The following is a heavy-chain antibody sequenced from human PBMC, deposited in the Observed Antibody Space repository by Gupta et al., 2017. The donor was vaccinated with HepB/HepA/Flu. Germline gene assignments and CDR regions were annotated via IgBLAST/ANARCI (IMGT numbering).Heavy chain of an antibody. CDR3: GRDLSGRYDF. J-gene: IGHJ4*02. D-gene: IGHD1-26*01. CDR2: IDNHGSST. V-gene: IGHV3-74*03. Sequence: EVQLVESVGGLVQPGGSLRLSCAASQFTFSNFWMHWVRQAPGKGLVWVSRIDNHGSSTSYADSVKGRFNISRDNEKNTLFLQMKSMRAEDTAVYYGGRDLSGRYDFWGQVTLVTVSS. CDR1: QFTFSNFW.